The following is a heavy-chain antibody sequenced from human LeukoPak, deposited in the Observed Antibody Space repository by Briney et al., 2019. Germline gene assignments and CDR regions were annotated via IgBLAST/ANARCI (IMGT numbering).Heavy chain of an antibody. CDR3: ARDRLQHYFDY. D-gene: IGHD4-11*01. CDR2: ISGSGDST. V-gene: IGHV3-23*01. J-gene: IGHJ4*02. CDR1: GFTFSSYA. Sequence: PGGSLRLSCAASGFTFSSYAMNWVRQAPGKGLEWVSVISGSGDSTNYAGSVKGRFTISRDNPKNTLYLQMNSLRAEDTAVYFCARDRLQHYFDYWGQGTLVTVSS.